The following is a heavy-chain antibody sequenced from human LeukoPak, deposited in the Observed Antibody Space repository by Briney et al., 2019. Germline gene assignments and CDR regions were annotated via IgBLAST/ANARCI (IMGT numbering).Heavy chain of an antibody. CDR3: ARAVITFGAPVAKGFDC. CDR1: GDSFSTYY. D-gene: IGHD3-16*01. Sequence: SETLSLTCTVTGDSFSTYYWSWIRQPPGKGLEWIGYIYYSGSTDYNPSLKSRVTMSLDTSKNQFSLTLSSVTAADTAVYYCARAVITFGAPVAKGFDCWGQGTLVTVSS. V-gene: IGHV4-59*01. CDR2: IYYSGST. J-gene: IGHJ4*02.